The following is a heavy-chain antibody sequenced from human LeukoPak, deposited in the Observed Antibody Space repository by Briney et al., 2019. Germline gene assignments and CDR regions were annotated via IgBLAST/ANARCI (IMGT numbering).Heavy chain of an antibody. CDR1: GDTFPNYW. CDR2: IYPGDSNT. Sequence: GESLKISCQGSGDTFPNYWIGWGRQKPGKGLEWMEIIYPGDSNTRYNPSFQGQVTISADKSISTAYLQWSSLKASDTAMYYCARFAYGSDYFPGHYWGQGTLVTVSS. D-gene: IGHD3-22*01. J-gene: IGHJ4*02. V-gene: IGHV5-51*01. CDR3: ARFAYGSDYFPGHY.